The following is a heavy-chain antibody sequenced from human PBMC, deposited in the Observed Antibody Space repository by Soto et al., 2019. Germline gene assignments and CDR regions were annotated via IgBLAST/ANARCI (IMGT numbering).Heavy chain of an antibody. CDR1: GFTFSSYG. D-gene: IGHD3-16*01. J-gene: IGHJ4*02. Sequence: GESLKISCAASGFTFSSYGMHWFRQAPGKWLEWVAVISYDGSNKYYADSVKGRFTISRDNSKNTLYLQMNSLRAEDTAVYYCAKLWGWFEEPSDYWGQGTLVTVS. CDR2: ISYDGSNK. V-gene: IGHV3-30*18. CDR3: AKLWGWFEEPSDY.